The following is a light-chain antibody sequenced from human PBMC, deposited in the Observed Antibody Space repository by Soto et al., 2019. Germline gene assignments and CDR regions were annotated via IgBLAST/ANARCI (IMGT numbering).Light chain of an antibody. V-gene: IGLV3-21*04. CDR1: KIGSKS. J-gene: IGLJ1*01. CDR3: QVWDSSSHHYV. CDR2: HDS. Sequence: SYELTQPPSVSVAPGKTATITCGGNKIGSKSVHWYQQKPGQAPVLVIYHDSDRPSGIPERFSGSNSGNTATLTISRVEAGDEADYYCQVWDSSSHHYVFGTGTKVTVL.